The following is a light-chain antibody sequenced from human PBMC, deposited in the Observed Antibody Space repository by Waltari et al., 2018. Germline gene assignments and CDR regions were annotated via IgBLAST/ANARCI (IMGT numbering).Light chain of an antibody. CDR1: QSLVHSDGNTY. V-gene: IGKV2-30*02. CDR2: KVS. CDR3: MQGTHWPPYT. J-gene: IGKJ2*01. Sequence: DVMMTQSPLSLPVTLGQPASISCMSSQSLVHSDGNTYLTWFQQRPGQSPRRLIYKVSNRDSGVPDRFSGSGSGTDFTLKISRVEAEDVGVYYCMQGTHWPPYTFGQGTKLEIK.